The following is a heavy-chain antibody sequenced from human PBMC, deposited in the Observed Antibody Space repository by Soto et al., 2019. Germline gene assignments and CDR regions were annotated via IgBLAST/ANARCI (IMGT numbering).Heavy chain of an antibody. J-gene: IGHJ6*03. CDR2: ISGYNGNT. Sequence: ASVNVSCKASGYTFTSYGITWVRQAPGQGLEWMGWISGYNGNTNYAQKFQGRVTMTTDTSTSTVYMELRSLRSDDTAVYYCARLVGTYYYMDVWGKGTTVTVSS. CDR3: ARLVGTYYYMDV. V-gene: IGHV1-18*01. CDR1: GYTFTSYG. D-gene: IGHD2-21*01.